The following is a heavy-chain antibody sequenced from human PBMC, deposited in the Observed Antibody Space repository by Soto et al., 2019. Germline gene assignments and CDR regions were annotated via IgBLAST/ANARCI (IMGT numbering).Heavy chain of an antibody. J-gene: IGHJ5*02. Sequence: SETLSLTCTVSGGFINHNYWSWIRQPPGKGLEWIGYISHSGSTYYNPSLKSRVTISLDRSKNQFSLKLSSVTAADTAVYYCARWFDPWGQGTLVTVSS. V-gene: IGHV4-59*04. CDR3: ARWFDP. CDR1: GGFINHNY. CDR2: ISHSGST.